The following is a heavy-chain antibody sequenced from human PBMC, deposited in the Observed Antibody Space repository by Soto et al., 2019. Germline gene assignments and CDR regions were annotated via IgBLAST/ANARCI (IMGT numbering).Heavy chain of an antibody. J-gene: IGHJ4*02. CDR1: GYXFSNYS. V-gene: IGHV5-51*01. CDR3: ARPSNNYVDH. Sequence: PXEXLKISCKTSGYXFSNYSLVWVRHMPGKGLEWMAIINPGYSESRYSPYFQGQVTISSDKSISTAYLQWNSLKASDTAMYYCARPSNNYVDHWGQGTLGTVSS. CDR2: INPGYSES.